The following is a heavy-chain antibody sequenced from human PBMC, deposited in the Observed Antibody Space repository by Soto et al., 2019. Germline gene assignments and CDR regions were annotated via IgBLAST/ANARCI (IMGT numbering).Heavy chain of an antibody. CDR2: IFYSGST. V-gene: IGHV4-59*01. Sequence: PSETLSLTCTVSGGSTSSYYWSWIRQPPGKGLEWIGYIFYSGSTNYNPSLKSRVTILVDTSKNQFSLKLSSVTAADTAVYYCARNYGEGAFDIWGQGTMVTVSS. CDR3: ARNYGEGAFDI. D-gene: IGHD4-17*01. CDR1: GGSTSSYY. J-gene: IGHJ3*02.